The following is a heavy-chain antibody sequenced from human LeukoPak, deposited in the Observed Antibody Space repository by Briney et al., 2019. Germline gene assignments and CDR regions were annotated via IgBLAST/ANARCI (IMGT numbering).Heavy chain of an antibody. Sequence: GGSLRLSCAASGFTFSSYEMNWVRQAPGKGLEWVSYISSSGSTIYYEDSVKGRFTISRDNAKNSLYLQMNSLRAEDTAVYYCARDSGVYYYYGMDVWGKGTTVTVSS. CDR1: GFTFSSYE. D-gene: IGHD3-16*01. V-gene: IGHV3-48*03. J-gene: IGHJ6*04. CDR2: ISSSGSTI. CDR3: ARDSGVYYYYGMDV.